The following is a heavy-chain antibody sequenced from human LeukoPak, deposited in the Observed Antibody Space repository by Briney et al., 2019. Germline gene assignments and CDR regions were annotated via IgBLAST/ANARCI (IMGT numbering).Heavy chain of an antibody. D-gene: IGHD3-3*01. V-gene: IGHV3-7*05. CDR3: AGGSGSSWFDP. CDR2: IKQDGSER. J-gene: IGHJ5*02. Sequence: QPGGSLILSCAASGFTFSSYWMSWVRQAPGKGLEWVANIKQDGSERNYVDSVKGRFTISRDNAKNSLYLQVNSLRVEDTAVYYCAGGSGSSWFDPWGQGTLVTVSS. CDR1: GFTFSSYW.